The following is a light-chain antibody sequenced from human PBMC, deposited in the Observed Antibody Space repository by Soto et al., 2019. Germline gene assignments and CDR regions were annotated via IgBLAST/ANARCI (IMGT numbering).Light chain of an antibody. CDR2: DAS. CDR1: QSVSSY. V-gene: IGKV3-11*01. J-gene: IGKJ5*01. CDR3: QQRSNWPPAIT. Sequence: EIVLTQSPATLSLSPGERATLSCRASQSVSSYLAWYQQKPGQAPRLLIYDASNRATGIPARFSGSGSGTDFTLLISSLEPEDFAVYYCQQRSNWPPAITFGQGTRLEMK.